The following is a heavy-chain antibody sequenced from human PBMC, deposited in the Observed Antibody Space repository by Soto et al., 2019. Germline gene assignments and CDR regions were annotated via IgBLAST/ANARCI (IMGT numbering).Heavy chain of an antibody. CDR1: GFTFSSYA. CDR2: ISGSGGST. D-gene: IGHD1-26*01. CDR3: AKVRPGGSYLFDY. V-gene: IGHV3-23*01. Sequence: GGSLRLSCAASGFTFSSYAMSWVRQAPGKGLEWASAISGSGGSTYYADSVKGRFTIFRDNSKNTLYLQMNSLRAEDTAVYYCAKVRPGGSYLFDYWGQGTLFTVSS. J-gene: IGHJ4*02.